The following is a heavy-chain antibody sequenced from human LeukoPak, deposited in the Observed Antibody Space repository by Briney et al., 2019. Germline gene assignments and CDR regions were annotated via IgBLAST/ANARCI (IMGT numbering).Heavy chain of an antibody. CDR2: IYSGGST. Sequence: GGSLRLSCAASGFTVSSSYMSWVRQAPGKGLEWVSVIYSGGSTYYADSVKGRFTISRDNSKNTLYLQMNSLRAEDTAVYYCARGEDYGDYFDYWGQGTLVTVSS. D-gene: IGHD4-17*01. J-gene: IGHJ4*02. CDR1: GFTVSSSY. CDR3: ARGEDYGDYFDY. V-gene: IGHV3-53*01.